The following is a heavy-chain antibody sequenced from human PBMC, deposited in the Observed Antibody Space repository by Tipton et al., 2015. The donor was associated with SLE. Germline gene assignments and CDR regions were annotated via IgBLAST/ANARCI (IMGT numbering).Heavy chain of an antibody. V-gene: IGHV4-34*01. CDR1: GGSFSGYY. CDR2: INHSGST. J-gene: IGHJ4*02. Sequence: TLSLTCAVYGGSFSGYYWSLIRQPPGKGLEWIGEINHSGSTNYNPSLKSRVTISVDTSKNQFSLKLSSVTAADTAVYYCATLKFFGELGIGRDYWGQGTLVTVSS. D-gene: IGHD3-3*01. CDR3: ATLKFFGELGIGRDY.